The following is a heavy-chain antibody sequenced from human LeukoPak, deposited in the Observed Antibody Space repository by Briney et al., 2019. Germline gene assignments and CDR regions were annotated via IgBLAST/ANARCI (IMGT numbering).Heavy chain of an antibody. CDR1: GFTFTNFG. CDR3: ARGREVSDATPGFDF. V-gene: IGHV3-30*03. Sequence: GGSLRLSCTASGFTFTNFGMHWVRQAPGKGLEWVAAISNDGGHTPYVGPVKGRYIISRDDSKNTLFLQMNSLRADDTAVYYCARGREVSDATPGFDFWGQGTLVTVS. CDR2: ISNDGGHT. D-gene: IGHD2-2*01. J-gene: IGHJ4*02.